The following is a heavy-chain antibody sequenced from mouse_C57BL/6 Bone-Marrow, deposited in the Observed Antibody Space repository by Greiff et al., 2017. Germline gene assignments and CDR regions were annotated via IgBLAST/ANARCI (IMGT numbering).Heavy chain of an antibody. Sequence: EVQLQQSGPELVKPGASVKISCKASGYSFTDYNMNWVKQSNGKSLEWIGVINPNYGTSSYNQKFKGKATLTVDQTSSPAYLQLNSLPAEDSAVYYCASIYYGNYLYAMDYWGQGTSVTVSS. J-gene: IGHJ4*01. CDR1: GYSFTDYN. D-gene: IGHD2-1*01. CDR2: INPNYGTS. V-gene: IGHV1-39*01. CDR3: ASIYYGNYLYAMDY.